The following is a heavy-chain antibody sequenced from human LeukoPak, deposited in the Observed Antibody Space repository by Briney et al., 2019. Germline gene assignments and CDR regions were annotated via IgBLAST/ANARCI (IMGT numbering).Heavy chain of an antibody. J-gene: IGHJ4*02. CDR1: GGSISSSSYY. D-gene: IGHD2-15*01. Sequence: SETLSLTCTVSGGSISSSSYYWGWIRQPPGKGLEWTGSIYYSGSTYYNPSLKSRVTISVDTSKNQFSLKLSSVTAADTAVYYCARLLGYCSGGSCYFTYYFDYWGQGTLVTVSS. CDR2: IYYSGST. V-gene: IGHV4-39*01. CDR3: ARLLGYCSGGSCYFTYYFDY.